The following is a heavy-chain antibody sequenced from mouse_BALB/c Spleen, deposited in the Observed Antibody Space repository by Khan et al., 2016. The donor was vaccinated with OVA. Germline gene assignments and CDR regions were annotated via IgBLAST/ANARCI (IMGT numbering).Heavy chain of an antibody. CDR2: LYYSGTT. J-gene: IGHJ2*01. CDR1: GISITTGNYR. Sequence: EVQLVESGPGLVKPSQTVSLTCTVTGISITTGNYRWSWIRHFPGNKLEWIGYLYYSGTTTYNPSLTSRTTITRDTSKNRFFLEMNSLTTEDTATYYCTRDRGGFDSYNCDYWGQGTALTVSS. CDR3: TRDRGGFDSYNCDY. V-gene: IGHV3-5*02. D-gene: IGHD2-2*01.